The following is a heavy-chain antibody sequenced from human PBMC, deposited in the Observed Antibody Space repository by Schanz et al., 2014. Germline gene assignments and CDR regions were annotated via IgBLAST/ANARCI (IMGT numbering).Heavy chain of an antibody. D-gene: IGHD3-10*01. Sequence: EVQLLESGGGLVQPGGSLRLSCAASGFTFSNYAMSWVRQAPGKGLEWVAVMWNDGIKTHYADSGKGRFTISRDNSMNTVYLQMNSLRSDDAAVYYCARAQGVIRLYYGVDVWGQGTTVTVSS. V-gene: IGHV3-23*03. CDR1: GFTFSNYA. CDR3: ARAQGVIRLYYGVDV. CDR2: MWNDGIKT. J-gene: IGHJ6*02.